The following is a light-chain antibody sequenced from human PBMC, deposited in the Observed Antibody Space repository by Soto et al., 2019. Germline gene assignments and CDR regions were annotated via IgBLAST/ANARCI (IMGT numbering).Light chain of an antibody. V-gene: IGKV1-5*01. CDR1: QRIGSY. CDR3: QPYNSYSRT. CDR2: DAS. Sequence: IQMTQSPSSRSSSLGDRATITCGASQRIGSYLNWYRQKPGKAPKLLIYDASSLESGVPSRFSGSGSGTEFPLTISSLKHDDFATYYCQPYNSYSRTFGQGTKVDI. J-gene: IGKJ1*01.